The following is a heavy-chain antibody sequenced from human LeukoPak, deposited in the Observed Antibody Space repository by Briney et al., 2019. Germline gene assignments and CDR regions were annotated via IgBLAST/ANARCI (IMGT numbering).Heavy chain of an antibody. Sequence: GGSLRLSCAASGFTFSDYYMSWIRQAPGKGLEWVSYISSIGSTIYYADSVKGRFTIPRDNAKNSLYMQMNSLRAEDTAVYYCARAAERWDYYDSSGNLEGYYYYYGMDVWGQGTTVTVSS. CDR1: GFTFSDYY. CDR3: ARAAERWDYYDSSGNLEGYYYYYGMDV. CDR2: ISSIGSTI. J-gene: IGHJ6*02. D-gene: IGHD3-22*01. V-gene: IGHV3-11*01.